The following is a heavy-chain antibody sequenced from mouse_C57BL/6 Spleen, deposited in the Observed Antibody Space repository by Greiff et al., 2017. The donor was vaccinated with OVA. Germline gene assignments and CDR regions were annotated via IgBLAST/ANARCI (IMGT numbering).Heavy chain of an antibody. CDR1: GYAFSSYW. D-gene: IGHD1-1*01. V-gene: IGHV1-80*01. CDR3: ARITTVRAMDY. J-gene: IGHJ4*01. Sequence: QVQLQQSGAELVKPGASVKISCKASGYAFSSYWMNWVKQRPGKGLEWIGQIYPGDGDTNYNGKFKGKATLTADKSSSTAYMQLSSLTSEDSAVYFCARITTVRAMDYWGQGTSVTVSS. CDR2: IYPGDGDT.